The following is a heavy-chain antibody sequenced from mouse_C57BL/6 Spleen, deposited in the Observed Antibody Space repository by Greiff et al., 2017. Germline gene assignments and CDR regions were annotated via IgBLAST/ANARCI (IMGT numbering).Heavy chain of an antibody. J-gene: IGHJ3*01. V-gene: IGHV5-4*01. D-gene: IGHD2-4*01. Sequence: EVKLVESGGGLVKPGGSLKLSCAASGFTFSSYAMSWVRQTPEKRLAWVATISDGGSYTYYPDNVKGRFTISRDNAKNNLYLQMSHLKSEDTAMYYCARDHTYEYGFAYWGQGTLVSVSA. CDR3: ARDHTYEYGFAY. CDR1: GFTFSSYA. CDR2: ISDGGSYT.